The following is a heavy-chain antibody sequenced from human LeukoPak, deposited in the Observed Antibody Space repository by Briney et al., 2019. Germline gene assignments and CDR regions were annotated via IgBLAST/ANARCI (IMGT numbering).Heavy chain of an antibody. Sequence: ASVKVSCKASGYTFTGYYMHWVRQAPGQGLEWMGRINPNSGGTNYAQKFQGRVTMTRDTSTSTAYMALSRLRFADTAVSDCARGNCGRSSTIAARSGEVYWGQGNLVTVSS. J-gene: IGHJ4*02. V-gene: IGHV1-2*06. CDR3: ARGNCGRSSTIAARSGEVY. CDR2: INPNSGGT. CDR1: GYTFTGYY. D-gene: IGHD6-6*01.